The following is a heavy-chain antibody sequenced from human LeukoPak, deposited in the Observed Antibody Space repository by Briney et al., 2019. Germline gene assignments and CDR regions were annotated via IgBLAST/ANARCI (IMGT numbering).Heavy chain of an antibody. V-gene: IGHV4-39*07. Sequence: SETLSPTCTVSGGSISSSSYYWGWLRQPPGKGLEWIGEINHSGSTNYNPSLKSRVTISVDTSKNQFSLKLSSVTAADTAVYYCARTLVGATDYYYYYMDVWGKGTTVTISS. CDR2: INHSGST. CDR1: GGSISSSSYY. D-gene: IGHD1-26*01. CDR3: ARTLVGATDYYYYYMDV. J-gene: IGHJ6*03.